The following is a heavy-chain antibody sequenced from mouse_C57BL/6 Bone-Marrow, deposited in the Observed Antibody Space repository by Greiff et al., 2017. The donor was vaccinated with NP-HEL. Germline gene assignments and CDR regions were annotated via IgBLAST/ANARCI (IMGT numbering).Heavy chain of an antibody. V-gene: IGHV14-3*01. J-gene: IGHJ3*01. CDR2: IDPANGNS. Sequence: VQLQQSVAELVRPGASVKLSCTASGFNIKNTYMHWVKQRPEQGLEWIGRIDPANGNSTYAPKFKGKATLTVDTSSSTACMQLSSLTSEDSAVYDCEGQLRLPWFAYWGQGTLVTVSA. D-gene: IGHD3-2*02. CDR3: EGQLRLPWFAY. CDR1: GFNIKNTY.